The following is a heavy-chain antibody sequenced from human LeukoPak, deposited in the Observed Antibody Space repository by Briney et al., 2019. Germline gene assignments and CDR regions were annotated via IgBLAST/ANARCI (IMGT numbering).Heavy chain of an antibody. CDR2: IYGGGDT. CDR1: GFTVTDNY. CDR3: AKVVHYGAFVI. Sequence: GGSLRLSCAASGFTVTDNYMNWVRQSYGKGLGWVSVIYGGGDTNYADSVKGRFTISRDNSKNTLYLQMNSLRAEDTAVYYCAKVVHYGAFVIRGQGTMVTVSS. D-gene: IGHD3-16*01. V-gene: IGHV3-53*01. J-gene: IGHJ3*02.